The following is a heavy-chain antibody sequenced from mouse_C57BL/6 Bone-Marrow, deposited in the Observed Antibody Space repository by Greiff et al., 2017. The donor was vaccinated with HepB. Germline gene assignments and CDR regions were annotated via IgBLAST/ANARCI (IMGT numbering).Heavy chain of an antibody. CDR1: GYAFSSSW. Sequence: QVQLKQSGPELVKPGASVKISCKASGYAFSSSWMNWVKQRPGKGLEWIGRIYPGDGDTNYNGKFKGKATLTADKSSSTAYMQLSSLTSEDSAVYVCARVRVRRAMDYWGQGTSVTVSS. V-gene: IGHV1-82*01. CDR3: ARVRVRRAMDY. CDR2: IYPGDGDT. D-gene: IGHD2-14*01. J-gene: IGHJ4*01.